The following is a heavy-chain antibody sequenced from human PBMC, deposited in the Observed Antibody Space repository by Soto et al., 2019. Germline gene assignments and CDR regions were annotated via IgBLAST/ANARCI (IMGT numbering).Heavy chain of an antibody. J-gene: IGHJ4*02. Sequence: SETLSLTCTVSGGSVTGYYWSWIRQPPGKGLEWIAYIYYSGSTNYNPSLKSRVTISVDTSKTEFSLKLHSVTTADTAVYYCARFSGWYSAFDYWGQGTPVTVSS. D-gene: IGHD6-19*01. CDR3: ARFSGWYSAFDY. CDR2: IYYSGST. V-gene: IGHV4-59*02. CDR1: GGSVTGYY.